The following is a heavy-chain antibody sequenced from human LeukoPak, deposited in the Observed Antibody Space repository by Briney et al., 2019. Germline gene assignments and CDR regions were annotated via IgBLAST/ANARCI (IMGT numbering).Heavy chain of an antibody. D-gene: IGHD3-3*01. V-gene: IGHV1-69*05. J-gene: IGHJ5*02. CDR2: IIPIFGTA. CDR3: ATFPRRVYDFWSGYFNWFDP. Sequence: GASVKVSCKASGGTFSSYAISWVRQAPGQGLEWMGGIIPIFGTANYAQKFQGRVTITTDESTSTAYMELSSLRSEDTAVYYCATFPRRVYDFWSGYFNWFDPWGQGTLVTVSS. CDR1: GGTFSSYA.